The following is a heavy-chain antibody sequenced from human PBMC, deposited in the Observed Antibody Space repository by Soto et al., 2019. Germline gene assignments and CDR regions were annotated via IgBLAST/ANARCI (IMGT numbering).Heavy chain of an antibody. CDR2: IYYSGTT. CDR3: ARREIQGPIDY. CDR1: GYSISSSNW. V-gene: IGHV4-28*01. J-gene: IGHJ4*02. Sequence: QVQLQESGPGLVKPSDTLSLTCAVSGYSISSSNWWDWIRQPPGKGLEWIGYIYYSGTTYYNPSLKXRXTXSXXTSKNQFSLKLTSVTAVDTAVYYCARREIQGPIDYWGQGTLVTVSS. D-gene: IGHD1-26*01.